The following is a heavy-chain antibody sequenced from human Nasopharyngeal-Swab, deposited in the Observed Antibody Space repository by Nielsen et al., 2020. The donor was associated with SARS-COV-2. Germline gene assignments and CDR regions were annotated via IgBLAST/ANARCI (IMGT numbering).Heavy chain of an antibody. V-gene: IGHV3-33*01. D-gene: IGHD3-10*01. CDR3: ARDFPLYGSGSYYNVD. Sequence: VRQATGKGLGWVAVIWYDGSNKYYADSVKGRFTISRDNSKNTLYLQMNSLRAEDTAVYYCARDFPLYGSGSYYNVDWGQGTLVTVSS. J-gene: IGHJ4*02. CDR2: IWYDGSNK.